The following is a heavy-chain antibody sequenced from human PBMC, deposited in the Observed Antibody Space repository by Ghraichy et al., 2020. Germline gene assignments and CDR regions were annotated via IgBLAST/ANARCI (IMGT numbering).Heavy chain of an antibody. Sequence: SETLSLTCAVYGGFFSGYYWSWIRKPPRQGLEWIGEINHSCSTNYNPSLKSRVTISVDTSKNQFSLKLSSVTAADTAVYYCARLDGVLKVRTGPPVDYWGQGTLVTVSS. V-gene: IGHV4-34*01. J-gene: IGHJ4*02. CDR3: ARLDGVLKVRTGPPVDY. D-gene: IGHD1-14*01. CDR1: GGFFSGYY. CDR2: INHSCST.